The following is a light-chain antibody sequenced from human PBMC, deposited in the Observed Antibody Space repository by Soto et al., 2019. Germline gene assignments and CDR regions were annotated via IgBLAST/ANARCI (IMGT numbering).Light chain of an antibody. CDR2: GNN. Sequence: QSALTQPPSVSGAPGQRVTISCTGSSSNIGAGYDVHWYQQLPGTAPKLLIYGNNNRPSGVPDRFSGSKSGTSASLAITGLQAEDEADYYCQSYDSSLSGYVFGTGTKFTVL. CDR1: SSNIGAGYD. CDR3: QSYDSSLSGYV. J-gene: IGLJ1*01. V-gene: IGLV1-40*01.